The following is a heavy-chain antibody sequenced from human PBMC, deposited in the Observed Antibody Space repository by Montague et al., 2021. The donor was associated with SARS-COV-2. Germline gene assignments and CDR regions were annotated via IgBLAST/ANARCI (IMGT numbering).Heavy chain of an antibody. D-gene: IGHD2/OR15-2a*01. CDR3: ARGAGGGTTFVYDL. Sequence: SETLSLTCSVSGDSIGSYHWSWIRQPPGKVLECIGYIYYSGTNYNPSLKSRFTISVDTSNNQFSLKLSSVTAADTAVYYCARGAGGGTTFVYDLWGQGTMVTVSS. CDR2: IYYSGT. CDR1: GDSIGSYH. V-gene: IGHV4-59*01. J-gene: IGHJ3*01.